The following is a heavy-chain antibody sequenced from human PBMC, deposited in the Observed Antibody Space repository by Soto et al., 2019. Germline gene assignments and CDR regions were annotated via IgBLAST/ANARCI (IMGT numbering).Heavy chain of an antibody. Sequence: GGSLRLSCAASGFIFSSFWMHWVRQAPGKGLVWVSRINSDWSFTNYADSVKGRFTISRDNAKNTLYLQMNSLRAEDTAVYYCVASLSGDPYPLDYWGQGALVTVSS. CDR1: GFIFSSFW. V-gene: IGHV3-74*01. CDR2: INSDWSFT. D-gene: IGHD7-27*01. J-gene: IGHJ4*02. CDR3: VASLSGDPYPLDY.